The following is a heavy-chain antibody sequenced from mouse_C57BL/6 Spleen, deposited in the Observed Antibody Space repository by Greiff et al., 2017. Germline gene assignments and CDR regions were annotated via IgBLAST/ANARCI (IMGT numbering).Heavy chain of an antibody. D-gene: IGHD2-10*01. Sequence: QVQLQQPGAELVKPGASVKVSCKASGYTFTSYWMHWVKQRPGQGLEWIGRIHPSDSDTNYNQKFKGKATLTVDKSSSTAYMQLSSLTSEDSAAYYCAITAYYGNSYFDYWGQGTTLTVSS. CDR2: IHPSDSDT. J-gene: IGHJ2*01. CDR1: GYTFTSYW. CDR3: AITAYYGNSYFDY. V-gene: IGHV1-74*01.